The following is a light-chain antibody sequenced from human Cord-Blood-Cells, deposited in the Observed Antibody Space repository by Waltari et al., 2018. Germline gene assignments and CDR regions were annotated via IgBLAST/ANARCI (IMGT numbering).Light chain of an antibody. CDR2: EVS. J-gene: IGLJ1*01. V-gene: IGLV2-18*02. Sequence: QSALTQPPSVSGSPGQSVTISCTGTSSDVGSYNHVSWYQQPPGTAPKLMIYEVSNRPSGVPDRFSGSKSGNTASLTISGLQAEDEADYYCSSYTSSSTSYVFGTGTKVTVL. CDR1: SSDVGSYNH. CDR3: SSYTSSSTSYV.